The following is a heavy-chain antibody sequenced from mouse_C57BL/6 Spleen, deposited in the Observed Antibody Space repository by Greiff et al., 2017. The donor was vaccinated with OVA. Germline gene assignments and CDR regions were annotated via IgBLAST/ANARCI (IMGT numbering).Heavy chain of an antibody. CDR2: IRNKANGYTT. V-gene: IGHV7-3*01. CDR3: ARSDLLPYYFDY. Sequence: EVKLVESGGGLVQPGGSLSLSCAASGFTFTDYYMSWVRQPPGKALEWLGFIRNKANGYTTEYSASVKGRFTISRDNSQSILYLQMNALRAEDSATYYCARSDLLPYYFDYWGQGTTLTVSS. J-gene: IGHJ2*01. D-gene: IGHD2-1*01. CDR1: GFTFTDYY.